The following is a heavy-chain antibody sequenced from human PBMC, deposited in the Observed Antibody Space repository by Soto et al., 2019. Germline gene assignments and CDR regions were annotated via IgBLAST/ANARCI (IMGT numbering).Heavy chain of an antibody. J-gene: IGHJ4*02. D-gene: IGHD1-1*01. Sequence: QVQLVQSGAEVKKPGASVKLSCKASGYTFTTFYIHWVRQAPDQGLEWMGIINPSGGSTSYAQKFQGRVTVTRDTSTGTVYMELSNLRSEDTAVYYCASLLDDYGGQGALVTVSS. CDR3: ASLLDDY. V-gene: IGHV1-46*01. CDR1: GYTFTTFY. CDR2: INPSGGST.